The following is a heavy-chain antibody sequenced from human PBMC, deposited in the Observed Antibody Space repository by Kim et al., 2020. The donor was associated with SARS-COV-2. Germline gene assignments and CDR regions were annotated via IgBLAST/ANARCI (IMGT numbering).Heavy chain of an antibody. CDR1: GFTFSSYS. D-gene: IGHD3-10*01. CDR2: ISSSSSRI. CDR3: SRDQGITLIRGPYRLYFAY. V-gene: IGHV3-48*02. J-gene: IGHJ4*02. Sequence: GGSLRLSCAASGFTFSSYSMNWVRQAPWTGLEWVSYISSSSSRIYYADSVKGRFTLSRDNSKNSLYLQMNSLRDEDTAVYYCSRDQGITLIRGPYRLYFAYWGQGTLVTVSS.